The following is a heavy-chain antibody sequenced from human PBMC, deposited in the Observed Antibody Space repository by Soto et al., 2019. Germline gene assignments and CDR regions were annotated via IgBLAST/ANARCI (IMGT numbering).Heavy chain of an antibody. CDR3: ARGRLWFGDALEYWFDY. D-gene: IGHD3-10*01. J-gene: IGHJ4*02. V-gene: IGHV3-13*01. CDR1: GFTFSSYD. CDR2: IGTAGDT. Sequence: GGSLRLSCAASGFTFSSYDMHWVRQATGKGLEWVSAIGTAGDTYYPGSVKGRFTISRENAKNSLYLQMNSLRAGDTAVYYCARGRLWFGDALEYWFDYWGQGTLVTVSS.